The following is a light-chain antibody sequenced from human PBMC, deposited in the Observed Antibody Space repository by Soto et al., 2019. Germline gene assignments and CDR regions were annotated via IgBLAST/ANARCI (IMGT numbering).Light chain of an antibody. CDR2: YDH. Sequence: QSVLTQPPSVSEAPRQRGTISCSGSPSHIGNNVVNWYQQFPGKAPKLLIYYDHLLPSGVSDRFSGSKSGSSATLAINGLQSEDEADYYCAAWDDSLNGVVIGGGTKLSVL. V-gene: IGLV1-36*01. CDR3: AAWDDSLNGVV. CDR1: PSHIGNNV. J-gene: IGLJ2*01.